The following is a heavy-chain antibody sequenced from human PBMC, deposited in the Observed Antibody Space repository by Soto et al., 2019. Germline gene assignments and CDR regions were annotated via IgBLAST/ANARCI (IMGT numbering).Heavy chain of an antibody. V-gene: IGHV1-46*03. CDR2: INPSGGST. J-gene: IGHJ3*02. Sequence: GASVKVSCKASGYTFTSYYMHWVRQAPGQGLEWMGIINPSGGSTSYAQKYQGRVTMTRDTSTSTVYMELSSLRSEDTAVYYCARTQVLPWFGEFGAFDIWGQGTMVTVSS. D-gene: IGHD3-10*01. CDR1: GYTFTSYY. CDR3: ARTQVLPWFGEFGAFDI.